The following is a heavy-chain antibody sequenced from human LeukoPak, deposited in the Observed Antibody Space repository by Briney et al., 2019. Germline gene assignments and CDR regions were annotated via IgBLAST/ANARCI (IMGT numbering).Heavy chain of an antibody. V-gene: IGHV4-59*01. CDR3: ARAEGKSSSSWYRGKNWFDP. D-gene: IGHD6-13*01. CDR2: IYYSGST. Sequence: PSETLSLTCTVSGGSISSYFWSWIRQPPRKGLEWIGYIYYSGSTNYNPSLKSRVTISVDTSKNQFSLKLSSVTAADTAVYYCARAEGKSSSSWYRGKNWFDPWGQGTLVTVSS. CDR1: GGSISSYF. J-gene: IGHJ5*02.